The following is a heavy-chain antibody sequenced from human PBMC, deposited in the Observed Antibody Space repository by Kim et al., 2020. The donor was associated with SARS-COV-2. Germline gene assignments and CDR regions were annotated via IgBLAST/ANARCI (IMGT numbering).Heavy chain of an antibody. V-gene: IGHV3-30-3*01. J-gene: IGHJ3*02. D-gene: IGHD3-16*01. CDR2: ISYDGSNK. CDR1: GFTFSSYA. CDR3: ARVPKGTIGAFDI. Sequence: GGSLRLSCAASGFTFSSYAMHWVRQAPGKGLEWVAVISYDGSNKYYADSVKGRFTISRDNSKNTLYLQMNSLRAEDTAVYYCARVPKGTIGAFDIWGQGTMVTVSS.